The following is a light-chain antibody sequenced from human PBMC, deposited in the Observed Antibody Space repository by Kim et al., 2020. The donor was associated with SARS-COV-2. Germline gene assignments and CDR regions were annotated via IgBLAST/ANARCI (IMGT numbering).Light chain of an antibody. Sequence: GKTVTISCTGSSGSIASNYVQWYQQRPGSAPTTVIYEDYRRPSGVPDRFSGSIDSSSNSASLTISGLKSEDEADYYCQSYDSNNWVFGGGTQLTVL. CDR3: QSYDSNNWV. CDR1: SGSIASNY. V-gene: IGLV6-57*02. CDR2: EDY. J-gene: IGLJ3*02.